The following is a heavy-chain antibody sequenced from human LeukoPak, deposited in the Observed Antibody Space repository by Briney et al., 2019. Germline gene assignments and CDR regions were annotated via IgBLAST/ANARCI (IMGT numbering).Heavy chain of an antibody. CDR2: INIDGSTT. Sequence: GGSLRLSCAASGFTFSSYSMNWVRQAPGKGLVWVSRINIDGSTTNYADSVRGRFTISRDNAKNSLYLQMNSLRAEDTAVYYCASASWIHLWSQNFDYWGQGTLVTVPS. D-gene: IGHD5-18*01. J-gene: IGHJ4*02. V-gene: IGHV3-74*01. CDR3: ASASWIHLWSQNFDY. CDR1: GFTFSSYS.